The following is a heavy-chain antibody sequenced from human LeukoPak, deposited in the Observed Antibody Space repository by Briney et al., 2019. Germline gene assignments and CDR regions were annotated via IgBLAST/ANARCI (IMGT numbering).Heavy chain of an antibody. D-gene: IGHD3-16*01. V-gene: IGHV4-61*08. J-gene: IGHJ6*03. CDR2: IYYSGTT. CDR1: GTSITYGGYT. CDR3: ARETSQKGAHYMDV. Sequence: SETLSLTCAVSGTSITYGGYTWNWIRQPPGKGLEWIGYIYYSGTTFYNPSLKSRVTISVDTSKNQFSLKLSSVTAADTAVYYCARETSQKGAHYMDVWGKGTTVTISS.